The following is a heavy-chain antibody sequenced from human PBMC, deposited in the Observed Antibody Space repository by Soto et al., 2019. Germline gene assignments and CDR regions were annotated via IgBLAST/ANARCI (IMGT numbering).Heavy chain of an antibody. CDR3: ARYWSAGTFYSAFDI. CDR1: GGTFNNYV. J-gene: IGHJ3*02. CDR2: IIPSYDAA. V-gene: IGHV1-69*06. D-gene: IGHD2-15*01. Sequence: QVHLIQSGAEVQKPGSSVKVSCEASGGTFNNYVISWLRQAPGQGLEWMGGIIPSYDAANYARKFRGRLTITADKSTNTAYMELNSLRPEDTATYYCARYWSAGTFYSAFDIWGQGTTVIVS.